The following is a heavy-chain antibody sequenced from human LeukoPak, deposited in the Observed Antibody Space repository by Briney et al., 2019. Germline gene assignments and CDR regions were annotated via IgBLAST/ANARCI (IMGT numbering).Heavy chain of an antibody. CDR2: VNHSGIT. V-gene: IGHV4-34*01. CDR3: ERVFGWFGEPCMDV. J-gene: IGHJ6*04. CDR1: GGSFSGYY. Sequence: MSSETLSLTCAVYGGSFSGYYWSWIRQPPGKGLEWIGEVNHSGITNFNPSLMSRVTISVDTSKNQFSLKLSSVTAADTAVYYCERVFGWFGEPCMDVWGKGTTVTVSS. D-gene: IGHD3-10*01.